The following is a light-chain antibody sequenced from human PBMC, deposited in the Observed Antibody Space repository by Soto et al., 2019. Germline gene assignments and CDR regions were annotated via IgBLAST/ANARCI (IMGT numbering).Light chain of an antibody. CDR3: QQRSNWPPYT. Sequence: EIVLTQSPATLSSSPGERATLSCRASQSVSSYLAWYQQKPGQAPRLLIYDASIRATGIPDRFSGGGSGSACPLTISSREPEDVAVYYCQQRSNWPPYTFGQGTKLESK. CDR2: DAS. V-gene: IGKV3-11*01. J-gene: IGKJ2*01. CDR1: QSVSSY.